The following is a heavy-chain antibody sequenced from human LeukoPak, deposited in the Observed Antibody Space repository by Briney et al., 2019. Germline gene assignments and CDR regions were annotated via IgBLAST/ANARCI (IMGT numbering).Heavy chain of an antibody. CDR3: ARHPYANWGEAHFDY. V-gene: IGHV4-59*08. D-gene: IGHD7-27*01. CDR1: GDSINYYY. Sequence: PSETLSLTCTVSGDSINYYYWSWIRQPPGKGLEWIGYIYYSGSAKYNPSLKSRLTISVDTSKNQFSLRLTSVTAADTAVYYCARHPYANWGEAHFDYWGQGTLVTVSS. CDR2: IYYSGSA. J-gene: IGHJ4*02.